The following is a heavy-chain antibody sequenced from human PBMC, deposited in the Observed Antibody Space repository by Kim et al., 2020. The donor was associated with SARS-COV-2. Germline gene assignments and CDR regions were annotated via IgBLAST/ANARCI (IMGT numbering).Heavy chain of an antibody. Sequence: GGSLRLSCTTSGFTFFGYAMSWVRQAPGKGLEWVSSIGSSAGTTYYVDAVKGRITITRDNAGNTRYLHMNTLRANNTDTDDCHKSRGDLIVDDWGHGT. D-gene: IGHD3-16*01. CDR1: GFTFFGYA. V-gene: IGHV3-23*01. J-gene: IGHJ6*01. CDR2: IGSSAGTT. CDR3: HKSRGDLIVDD.